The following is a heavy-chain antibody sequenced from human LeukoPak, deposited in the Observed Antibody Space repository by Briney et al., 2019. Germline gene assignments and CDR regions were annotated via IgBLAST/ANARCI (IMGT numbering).Heavy chain of an antibody. CDR2: IYYSGTT. D-gene: IGHD6-13*01. CDR3: ARGVYIAAAQYGY. Sequence: PSETLFLTCTVSGGSISSHYWSWIRQPPGKGLEWIGYIYYSGTTNYNPSLKSRVTISVGTSKNQFSLKLSSVTAADTAVYYCARGVYIAAAQYGYWGQGTLVTVSS. V-gene: IGHV4-59*11. CDR1: GGSISSHY. J-gene: IGHJ4*02.